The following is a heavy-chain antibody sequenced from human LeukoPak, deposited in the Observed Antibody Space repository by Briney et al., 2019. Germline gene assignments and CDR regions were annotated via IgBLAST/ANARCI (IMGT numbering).Heavy chain of an antibody. Sequence: GGSLRLSCAASGFTFNDYYMCWIRQAPGKGLEWVSYISRSGTTIYYADSVKGRFTISRDNAKNSLFLQMNSLRAEDTAVYYCARDRVYYGSGSRFDYWGQGTLVTVSS. CDR3: ARDRVYYGSGSRFDY. CDR1: GFTFNDYY. CDR2: ISRSGTTI. D-gene: IGHD3-10*01. V-gene: IGHV3-11*04. J-gene: IGHJ4*02.